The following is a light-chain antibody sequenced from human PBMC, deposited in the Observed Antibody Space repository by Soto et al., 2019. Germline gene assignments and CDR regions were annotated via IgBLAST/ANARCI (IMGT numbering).Light chain of an antibody. CDR2: GAS. Sequence: EIVFTQSPGTLSFSPGERATLSCRASQSVSSSYLAWYQQKPGQAPRLLIYGASSRATGIPDRFSGSGSGTDFTLTISRLEPEDFAVYYCQQYHKWPPITFGQGTRLEIK. CDR1: QSVSSSY. J-gene: IGKJ5*01. CDR3: QQYHKWPPIT. V-gene: IGKV3-20*01.